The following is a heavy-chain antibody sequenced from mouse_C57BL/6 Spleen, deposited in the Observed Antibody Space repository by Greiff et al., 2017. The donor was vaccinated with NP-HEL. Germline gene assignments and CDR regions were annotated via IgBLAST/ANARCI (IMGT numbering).Heavy chain of an antibody. V-gene: IGHV1-72*01. CDR1: GYTFTSYW. D-gene: IGHD1-1*01. Sequence: VQLQQSGAELVKPGASVKLSCKASGYTFTSYWMHWVKQRPGRGLEWIGGIDPNSGGTKYYEKFQSKATLTVDKPASSTYMQLSSLTSEDSAGYYCARYYCYGSNFDDWGQGTTLTVSS. CDR2: IDPNSGGT. J-gene: IGHJ2*01. CDR3: ARYYCYGSNFDD.